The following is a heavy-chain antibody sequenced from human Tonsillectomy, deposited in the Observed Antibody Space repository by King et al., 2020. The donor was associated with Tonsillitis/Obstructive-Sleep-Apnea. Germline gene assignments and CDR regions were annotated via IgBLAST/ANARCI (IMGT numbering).Heavy chain of an antibody. CDR1: GFTFSNYW. V-gene: IGHV3-7*04. Sequence: VQLVESGGGLLQPGGSLSLACAASGFTFSNYWMSWVRQAPGEGLEWVANIKHDGSEKYYVDSVKGRFTISRDNAKNSLHLQMNSWRAEDTAVYYCARDSGGTSVLWGQGTLVTVSS. D-gene: IGHD2-15*01. CDR3: ARDSGGTSVL. CDR2: IKHDGSEK. J-gene: IGHJ4*02.